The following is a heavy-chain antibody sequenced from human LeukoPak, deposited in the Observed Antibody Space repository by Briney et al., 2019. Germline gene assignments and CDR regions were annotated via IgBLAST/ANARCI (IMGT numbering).Heavy chain of an antibody. V-gene: IGHV3-48*01. CDR2: ISSSGSTI. J-gene: IGHJ4*02. Sequence: GGSLRLSCAASGFIFSSYVMTWVRQAPGKGLKSVSYISSSGSTILYADSVKGRFTISRDNAKNSLYLQMNSLRGEDTAVYYCARVWSGYSNSDYWGQGTLVTVSA. CDR1: GFIFSSYV. CDR3: ARVWSGYSNSDY. D-gene: IGHD3-3*01.